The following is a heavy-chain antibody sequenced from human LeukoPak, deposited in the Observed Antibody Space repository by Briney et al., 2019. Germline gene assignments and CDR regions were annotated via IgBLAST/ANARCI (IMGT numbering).Heavy chain of an antibody. J-gene: IGHJ4*02. CDR1: GGSINTYY. V-gene: IGHV4-59*01. D-gene: IGHD3-22*01. Sequence: SETLSLTCTVSGGSINTYYWSWIRQPPGMGLEWIGNIYYSGSTNYNPSLKSRVTMSVDTSKDQFSLKLSSVTAEDTAVYYCATLGFSSGYYYYFDHWGQGTLVTVSS. CDR2: IYYSGST. CDR3: ATLGFSSGYYYYFDH.